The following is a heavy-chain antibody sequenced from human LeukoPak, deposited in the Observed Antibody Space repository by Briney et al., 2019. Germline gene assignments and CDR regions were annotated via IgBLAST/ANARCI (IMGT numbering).Heavy chain of an antibody. J-gene: IGHJ4*02. CDR2: IYSGGST. V-gene: IGHV3-53*01. D-gene: IGHD6-13*01. CDR1: GFTVSSNY. Sequence: GGSLRLSCAASGFTVSSNYMGWVRQAPGKGLEWVSVIYSGGSTYYADSVKGRFTISRDNSKNTLYLQMNSLRAEDTAVYYCARAGDWYSSSWYDYWGQGTLVTVSS. CDR3: ARAGDWYSSSWYDY.